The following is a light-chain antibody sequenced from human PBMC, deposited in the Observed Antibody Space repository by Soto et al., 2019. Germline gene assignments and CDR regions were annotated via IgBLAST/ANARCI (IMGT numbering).Light chain of an antibody. Sequence: DIQMTPSPSTLSASVGDRVTITCRASESMSNCLAWYQQKPGKAPKLLISGASSLQSGVPSRFSGSGSGTEFTLTISTLQPDDVATYYCQQYNSYQWTFGQGTKVDIK. CDR1: ESMSNC. V-gene: IGKV1-5*01. CDR2: GAS. J-gene: IGKJ1*01. CDR3: QQYNSYQWT.